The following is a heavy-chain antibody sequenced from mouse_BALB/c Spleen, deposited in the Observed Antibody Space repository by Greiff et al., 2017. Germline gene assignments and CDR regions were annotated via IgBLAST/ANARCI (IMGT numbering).Heavy chain of an antibody. J-gene: IGHJ4*01. CDR1: GFTFSDYY. D-gene: IGHD1-1*01. V-gene: IGHV5-4*02. CDR3: ARDTTVVALYAMDY. Sequence: EVQVVESGGGLVKPGGSLKLSCAASGFTFSDYYMYWVRQTPEKRLEWVATISDGGSYTYYPDSVKGRFTISRDNAKNNLYLQMSSLKSEDTAMYYCARDTTVVALYAMDYWGQGTSVTVSS. CDR2: ISDGGSYT.